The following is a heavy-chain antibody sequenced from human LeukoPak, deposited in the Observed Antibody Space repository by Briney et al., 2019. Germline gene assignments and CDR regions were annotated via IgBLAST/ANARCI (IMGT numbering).Heavy chain of an antibody. J-gene: IGHJ4*02. Sequence: GESLKISCKGSGYSFTSYWIGWVRQMPGKGLEWMGIIYPGDSDTRYSPSFRGQVTISADKSISTAYLQWSSLKASDTAIYFCARRGAGSSWLLDYWGQGTLVTVSS. CDR3: ARRGAGSSWLLDY. V-gene: IGHV5-51*01. CDR1: GYSFTSYW. CDR2: IYPGDSDT. D-gene: IGHD6-13*01.